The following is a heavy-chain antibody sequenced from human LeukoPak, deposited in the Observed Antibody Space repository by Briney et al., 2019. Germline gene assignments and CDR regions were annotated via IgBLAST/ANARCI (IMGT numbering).Heavy chain of an antibody. CDR2: TYYRSKWYN. J-gene: IGHJ6*02. Sequence: SQTLSLTCAISGDSVSSNSAARNWIRQSPSRGLEWLGRTYYRSKWYNDYAVSVKSRITINPDTSKNQFSLQLNSVTPEDTAVYYCARENSYSGYDFTYYYYGMDVWGRGTTVTVSS. CDR1: GDSVSSNSAA. CDR3: ARENSYSGYDFTYYYYGMDV. V-gene: IGHV6-1*01. D-gene: IGHD5-12*01.